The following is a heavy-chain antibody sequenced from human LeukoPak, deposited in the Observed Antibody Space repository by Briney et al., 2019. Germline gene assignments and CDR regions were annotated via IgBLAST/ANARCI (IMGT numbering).Heavy chain of an antibody. Sequence: PGGSLRLSCAASGFTFSSYWMHWVSQAPGKRLVWVSRINSDGSSTSYADSVKGRFTISRDNAKNTLYLQMNSLRAEDTAVYYCARVEGSGIIDYWGQGTLVTVSS. V-gene: IGHV3-74*01. CDR3: ARVEGSGIIDY. D-gene: IGHD1-26*01. J-gene: IGHJ4*02. CDR1: GFTFSSYW. CDR2: INSDGSST.